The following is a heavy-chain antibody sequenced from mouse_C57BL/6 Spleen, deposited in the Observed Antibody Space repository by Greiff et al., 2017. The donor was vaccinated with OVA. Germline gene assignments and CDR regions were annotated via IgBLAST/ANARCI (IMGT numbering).Heavy chain of an antibody. J-gene: IGHJ3*01. CDR2: IHPNSGST. CDR3: ARGGDSSWFAY. V-gene: IGHV1-64*01. Sequence: QVQLQHPGAELVKPGASVKLSCKASGYTFTSYWMHWVKQRPGQGLEWIGMIHPNSGSTNYNEKFKSKATLTVDKSSSTAYMQLSSLTSEDSAVYYCARGGDSSWFAYWGQGTLVTVSA. CDR1: GYTFTSYW.